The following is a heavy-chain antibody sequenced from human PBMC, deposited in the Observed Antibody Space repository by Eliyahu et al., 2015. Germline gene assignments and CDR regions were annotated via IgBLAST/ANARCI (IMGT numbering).Heavy chain of an antibody. V-gene: IGHV1-24*01. CDR1: GYTXTELS. D-gene: IGHD3-22*01. CDR3: ATGNYYDSSGYWVDAFDI. CDR2: VVPEDGET. J-gene: IGHJ3*02. Sequence: QVQLVQSGAEVKKPGASVKXSXKVXGYTXTELSMHWVRQAPGKGLEWMGGVVPEDGETIXAQKFQGRVTMTEDTSTDTAYMELSSLRSEDTAVYYCATGNYYDSSGYWVDAFDIWGQGTMVTVSS.